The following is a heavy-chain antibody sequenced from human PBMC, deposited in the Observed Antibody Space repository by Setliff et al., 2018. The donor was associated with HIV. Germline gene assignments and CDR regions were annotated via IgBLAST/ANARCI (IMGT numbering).Heavy chain of an antibody. J-gene: IGHJ6*03. CDR3: ASEAWTSYRSSSGYYYYYMDV. V-gene: IGHV4-61*01. CDR2: IYYSGTT. Sequence: SETLSLTCTVSGDSVSSASYYWSWIRQPPGKGLEWIGYIYYSGTTKYNPSLKSRVTISVDTSKNQFSLKLSSVTAADTAVYYCASEAWTSYRSSSGYYYYYMDVWGKGITVTVSS. D-gene: IGHD6-6*01. CDR1: GDSVSSASYY.